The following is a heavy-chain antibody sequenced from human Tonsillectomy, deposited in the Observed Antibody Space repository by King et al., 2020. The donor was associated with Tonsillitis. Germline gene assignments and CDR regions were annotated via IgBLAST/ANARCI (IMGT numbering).Heavy chain of an antibody. CDR1: GFTVSTNY. CDR2: IFSGGTT. Sequence: VQLVESGGGLIQPGGSLRLSRAASGFTVSTNYMSWVRQAPGKGLEWVSVIFSGGTTYYADSVKGRFTISRDNSRNTLYLQMNSLRAEDTAVYYCARDALDYWGQGTLVTVSS. J-gene: IGHJ4*02. V-gene: IGHV3-53*01. CDR3: ARDALDY.